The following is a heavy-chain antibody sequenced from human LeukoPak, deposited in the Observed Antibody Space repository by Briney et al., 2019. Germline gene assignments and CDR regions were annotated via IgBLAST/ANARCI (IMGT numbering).Heavy chain of an antibody. CDR1: GFTFSSYS. J-gene: IGHJ4*02. V-gene: IGHV3-21*01. Sequence: GGSLRLSCAASGFTFSSYSMNWVRQAPGKGLEWVSSISSSSSYIYYADSVKGRFTISRDNAKNSLYLQMNSLRAEDTAVYYCAREGRVGYYDILTGYYSGYYFDYWGQGTLVTVSS. D-gene: IGHD3-9*01. CDR2: ISSSSSYI. CDR3: AREGRVGYYDILTGYYSGYYFDY.